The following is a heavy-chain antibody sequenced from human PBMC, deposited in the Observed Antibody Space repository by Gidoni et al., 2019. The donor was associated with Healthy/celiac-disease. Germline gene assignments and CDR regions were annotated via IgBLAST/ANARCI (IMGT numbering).Heavy chain of an antibody. CDR2: IYYSGST. Sequence: QVQLQESGPGLVKPSETLSLPCSVSGGSISSYYWSWIRQPPGKGLEWIAYIYYSGSTKYNPSRKSRVTISIDTSKNQFSLKLSSVTAADTAVYYCAKLGSYGYVPAYSYYDGMDVWGQGTTVTVSS. CDR3: AKLGSYGYVPAYSYYDGMDV. V-gene: IGHV4-59*01. J-gene: IGHJ6*02. CDR1: GGSISSYY. D-gene: IGHD5-18*01.